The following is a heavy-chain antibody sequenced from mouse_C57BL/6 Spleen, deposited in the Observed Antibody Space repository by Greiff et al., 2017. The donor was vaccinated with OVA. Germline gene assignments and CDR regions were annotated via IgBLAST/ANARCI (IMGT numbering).Heavy chain of an antibody. J-gene: IGHJ2*01. Sequence: EVQVVESGEGLVKPGGSLKLSCAASGFTFSSYAMSWVRQTPEKRLEWVAYISSGGDYIYYADTVKGRFTISRDNARNTLYLQMSSLKSEDTAMYYCTRGDGYWDFDYWGQGTTLTVSS. V-gene: IGHV5-9-1*02. CDR3: TRGDGYWDFDY. CDR2: ISSGGDYI. CDR1: GFTFSSYA. D-gene: IGHD2-3*01.